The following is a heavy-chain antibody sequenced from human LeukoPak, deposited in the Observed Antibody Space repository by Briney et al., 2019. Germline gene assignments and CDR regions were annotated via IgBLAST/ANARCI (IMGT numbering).Heavy chain of an antibody. V-gene: IGHV4-39*01. CDR1: GGSISSSSYH. D-gene: IGHD3-10*01. J-gene: IGHJ4*02. CDR2: IYNGGST. Sequence: SETLSLTCTVSGGSISSSSYHWGWIRQPPGKGLEWIGNIYNGGSTHYNSSLKSRITISVDTSKNQFSLKLTSVTAADTAVYYCARRGGSGRSFDYWGQGTLVTVSS. CDR3: ARRGGSGRSFDY.